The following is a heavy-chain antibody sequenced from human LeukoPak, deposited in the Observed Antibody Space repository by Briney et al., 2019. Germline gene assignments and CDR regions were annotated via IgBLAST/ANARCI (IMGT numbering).Heavy chain of an antibody. Sequence: ASVKVSCKVSGYTLTELSMHWVRQAPGKGLEWMGGFDPEDGETIYAQKFQGRVTMTEDTSTDTAYMELSNLRSEDTAVYYCATSGSYFIVGWFDPWGQGTLVAVSS. D-gene: IGHD1-26*01. CDR1: GYTLTELS. CDR2: FDPEDGET. V-gene: IGHV1-24*01. CDR3: ATSGSYFIVGWFDP. J-gene: IGHJ5*02.